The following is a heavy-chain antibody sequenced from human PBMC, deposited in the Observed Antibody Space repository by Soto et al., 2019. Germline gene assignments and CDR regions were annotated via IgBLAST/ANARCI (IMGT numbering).Heavy chain of an antibody. CDR3: ARRGNPYMGV. CDR2: INVHNGDT. J-gene: IGHJ6*02. CDR1: AYNLAGDG. Sequence: QVQVVQSGAEVKKPGASVRVSCKPSAYNLAGDGFTWVRQAPGQGLEWMGWINVHNGDTNYAQKFQDRFSLTTDTFTRTVYMELTNLRSDDTAVYYCARRGNPYMGVWGQGTTVIVSS. V-gene: IGHV1-18*01.